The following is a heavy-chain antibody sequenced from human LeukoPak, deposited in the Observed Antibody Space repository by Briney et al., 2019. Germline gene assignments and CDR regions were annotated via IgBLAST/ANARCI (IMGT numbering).Heavy chain of an antibody. D-gene: IGHD3-10*01. Sequence: GGSLRLSCAASGFTFSSYEMNWVRQAPGKGLEWVSYISSSGSTIYYADSVKGRFTISRDNAKNSLFLQMNSLRAEDTAVYYCARGSLVRYYSSGSYRIRAGFDFWGQGTLVTVSS. CDR3: ARGSLVRYYSSGSYRIRAGFDF. CDR2: ISSSGSTI. CDR1: GFTFSSYE. V-gene: IGHV3-48*03. J-gene: IGHJ4*02.